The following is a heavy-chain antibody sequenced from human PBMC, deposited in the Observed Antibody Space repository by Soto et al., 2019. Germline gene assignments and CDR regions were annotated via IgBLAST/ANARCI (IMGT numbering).Heavy chain of an antibody. CDR2: IKQDGSEK. V-gene: IGHV3-7*01. Sequence: EVQLVESGGGLVQPGGSLRLSCAASGFTFSSYWMSWVRQAPGKGLEWVANIKQDGSEKYYVDSVKGRFTISRDNAKNSLYLQMNSLRAEDTAVYYCARSPPDGQGNYFDYWGQGTLVTVSS. CDR3: ARSPPDGQGNYFDY. J-gene: IGHJ4*02. CDR1: GFTFSSYW.